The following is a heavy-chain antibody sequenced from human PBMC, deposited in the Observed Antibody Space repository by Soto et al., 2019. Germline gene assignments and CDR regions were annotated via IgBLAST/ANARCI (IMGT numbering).Heavy chain of an antibody. CDR2: IYYSGST. V-gene: IGHV4-59*01. Sequence: TSETLSLTCTVSGGSISSDYWSWIRQPPGKGLEWIGYIYYSGSTNYNPSLKSRVTISVDTSKNQFSLSLYYVTAADTAVYYCARYGSGSLPSLDYWGQGKLVTVSS. D-gene: IGHD3-10*01. CDR3: ARYGSGSLPSLDY. J-gene: IGHJ4*02. CDR1: GGSISSDY.